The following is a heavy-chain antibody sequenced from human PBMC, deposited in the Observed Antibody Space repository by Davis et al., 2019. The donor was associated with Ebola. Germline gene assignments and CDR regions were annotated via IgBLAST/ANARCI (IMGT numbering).Heavy chain of an antibody. D-gene: IGHD3-3*01. Sequence: GGSLRLSCAASGFTFGDYAMSWVRQAPGKGLEWVGFIRSKAYGGTTEYAASVKGRFTISRDDSKSIAYLQMNSLKTEDTAVYYCTRVRFLEWLLWYGMDVWGQGTTVTVSS. V-gene: IGHV3-49*04. J-gene: IGHJ6*02. CDR1: GFTFGDYA. CDR2: IRSKAYGGTT. CDR3: TRVRFLEWLLWYGMDV.